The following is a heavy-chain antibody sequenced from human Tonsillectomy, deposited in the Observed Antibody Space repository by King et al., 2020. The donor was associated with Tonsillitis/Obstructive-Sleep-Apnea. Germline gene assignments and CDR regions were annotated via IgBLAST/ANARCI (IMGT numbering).Heavy chain of an antibody. Sequence: VQLVESGAEVKKPGASVKVSCKASGYTFTGYYMHWVRQAPGQGLEWMGRINPNSGGKNYAQKFQGRVTMTRDTSISTAYMELSRLSSDDTAVYYCARDPRFLEWLLSTDFDYWGQGTLVTVSS. J-gene: IGHJ4*02. CDR2: INPNSGGK. D-gene: IGHD3-3*01. CDR3: ARDPRFLEWLLSTDFDY. CDR1: GYTFTGYY. V-gene: IGHV1-2*06.